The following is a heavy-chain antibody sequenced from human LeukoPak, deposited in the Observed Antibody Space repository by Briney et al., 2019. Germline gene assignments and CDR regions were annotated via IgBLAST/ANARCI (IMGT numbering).Heavy chain of an antibody. J-gene: IGHJ4*02. V-gene: IGHV3-30*18. CDR3: ANPQSRGYDYLDY. Sequence: GGSLRLSCVASGITFRSYGMHWVRQAPGKGLEWVAVISHDGSEKYYADSVKGRFTISRDNSKNTLYLQMNSLRGEDTAVYYCANPQSRGYDYLDYWGQGTLVTVSS. D-gene: IGHD5-12*01. CDR1: GITFRSYG. CDR2: ISHDGSEK.